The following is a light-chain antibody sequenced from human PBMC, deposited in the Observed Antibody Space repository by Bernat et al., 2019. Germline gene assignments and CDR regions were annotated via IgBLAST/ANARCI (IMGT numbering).Light chain of an antibody. CDR3: QQLNSYPIT. Sequence: DIQLTQSPPFLSASVGDRVTITCRASQVIGTYLAWYQLKPGKAPNLLIYGASTLQTGVPSRFSGSGSGTEFTLTISSLRPEDFATYHCQQLNSYPITFGQGTRLEIK. CDR1: QVIGTY. V-gene: IGKV1-9*01. J-gene: IGKJ5*01. CDR2: GAS.